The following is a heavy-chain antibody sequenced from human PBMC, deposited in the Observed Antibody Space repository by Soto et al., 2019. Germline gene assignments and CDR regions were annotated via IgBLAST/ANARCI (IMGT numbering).Heavy chain of an antibody. D-gene: IGHD2-2*01. J-gene: IGHJ4*02. CDR2: IDATGGAT. Sequence: EVQLLESGGGLLQPGGSLRLSCTASGFTFSSYAMIWVRQAPGKGLHWVSAIDATGGATYYADSVRGRFTISRDNSYNTLYLQMTSLRAEDTAIYYCAKLGGQGYCSGTSCDPTGHWGQGTLVTVSS. V-gene: IGHV3-23*01. CDR3: AKLGGQGYCSGTSCDPTGH. CDR1: GFTFSSYA.